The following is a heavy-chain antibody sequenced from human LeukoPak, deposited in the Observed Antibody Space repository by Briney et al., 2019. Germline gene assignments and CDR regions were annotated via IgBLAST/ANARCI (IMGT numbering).Heavy chain of an antibody. V-gene: IGHV1-18*01. CDR2: ISAYNGNT. CDR3: ATWRGYSTSWYERNWFDP. J-gene: IGHJ5*02. D-gene: IGHD6-13*01. Sequence: GASVKVSCKTSGYSFTSYGISWVRQAPGQGLEWMGWISAYNGNTNYAQKVQGRVTMTTDTSTSTAYMELRSLRSDDTAVYYCATWRGYSTSWYERNWFDPWGQGTLVTVSS. CDR1: GYSFTSYG.